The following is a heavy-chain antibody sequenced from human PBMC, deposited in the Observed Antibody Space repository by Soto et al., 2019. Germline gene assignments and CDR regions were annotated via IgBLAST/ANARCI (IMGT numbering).Heavy chain of an antibody. CDR2: MYNTGST. V-gene: IGHV4-59*01. CDR3: ARDLWGYCGTDCYPLDV. CDR1: GGTISRYY. Sequence: QVQLQESGPGLVKPSETLSLTCTVSGGTISRYYWSWIRQPPGKGLEWIGYMYNTGSTVYNPSFKSPGTISGNTAKNQFPLKLNSVTAADTAVYYCARDLWGYCGTDCYPLDVWGQGTTVTVSS. J-gene: IGHJ6*02. D-gene: IGHD2-21*02.